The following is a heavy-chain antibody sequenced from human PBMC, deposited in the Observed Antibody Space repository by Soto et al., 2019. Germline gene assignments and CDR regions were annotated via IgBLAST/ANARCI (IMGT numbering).Heavy chain of an antibody. CDR2: ISSSGSTI. V-gene: IGHV3-11*01. CDR1: GFTFSDYY. CDR3: AREERHCSGGSCYYCYYYMDV. D-gene: IGHD2-15*01. Sequence: QVQLVESGGGLVKPGGSLRLSCAASGFTFSDYYMSWIRQAPGKGLEWVSYISSSGSTIYYADAVKGRFTISRDNAKNSLYLQMNSLRAEDTAVYYCAREERHCSGGSCYYCYYYMDVWGKGTTVTVSS. J-gene: IGHJ6*03.